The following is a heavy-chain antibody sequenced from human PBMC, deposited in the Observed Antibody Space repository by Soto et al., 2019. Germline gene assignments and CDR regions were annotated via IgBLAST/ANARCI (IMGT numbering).Heavy chain of an antibody. Sequence: GGSLRLSWAASGFTFSSYGMHWVRQAPGKGLEWVAIISYDGINKYYANSVKGRFTISRDNSKNTLYLQMNSLRAEDTAVYYCAKSMYNWNDGFFDYWGQGTLVTVSS. CDR3: AKSMYNWNDGFFDY. J-gene: IGHJ4*02. CDR1: GFTFSSYG. CDR2: ISYDGINK. V-gene: IGHV3-30*18. D-gene: IGHD1-1*01.